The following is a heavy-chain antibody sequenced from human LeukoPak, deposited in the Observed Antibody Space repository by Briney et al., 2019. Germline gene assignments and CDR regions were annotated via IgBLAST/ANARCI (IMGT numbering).Heavy chain of an antibody. J-gene: IGHJ4*02. CDR1: GFTFNGHW. CDR3: ASTIGSAGTQY. Sequence: PGGSLRFSCEASGFTFNGHWMHWVRQAPGKGLVWVSLINGDGSTISYADSVKGRFTISRDNAKNRLYLQMNSLGAEDTAVYYCASTIGSAGTQYWGQGTLVTVSS. V-gene: IGHV3-74*01. CDR2: INGDGSTI. D-gene: IGHD6-13*01.